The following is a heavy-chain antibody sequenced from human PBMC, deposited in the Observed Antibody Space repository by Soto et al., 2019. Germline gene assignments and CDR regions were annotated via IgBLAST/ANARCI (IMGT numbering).Heavy chain of an antibody. CDR3: AREVFYEPFDWLSYYYYGMDV. V-gene: IGHV3-30-3*01. D-gene: IGHD3-9*01. Sequence: PGGSLRLSCAASGFTFSSYAMHWVRQAPGNGLEWVAVISYDGSNKYYADSVKGRFTISRDNSKNTLYLQMNSLRAEDTAVYYCAREVFYEPFDWLSYYYYGMDVWGQGTTVTVSS. J-gene: IGHJ6*02. CDR2: ISYDGSNK. CDR1: GFTFSSYA.